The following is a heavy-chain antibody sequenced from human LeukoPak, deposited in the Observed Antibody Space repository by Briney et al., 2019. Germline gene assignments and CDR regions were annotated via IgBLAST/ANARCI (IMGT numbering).Heavy chain of an antibody. J-gene: IGHJ4*02. CDR3: ARDSDVWGSYRYLFDY. Sequence: PGRSLRLSCAASGFTFSSYGMHWVRQAPGKGLEWVANIKQDGSEKYYVDSVKGRFTISRDNAKNSLYLQMNSLRAEDTAVYYCARDSDVWGSYRYLFDYWGQGTLVTVSS. CDR1: GFTFSSYG. D-gene: IGHD3-16*02. V-gene: IGHV3-7*03. CDR2: IKQDGSEK.